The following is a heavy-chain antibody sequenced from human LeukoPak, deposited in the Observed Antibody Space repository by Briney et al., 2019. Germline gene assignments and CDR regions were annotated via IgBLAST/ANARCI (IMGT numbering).Heavy chain of an antibody. CDR1: TFSFINYW. J-gene: IGHJ5*02. Sequence: GGSLRLSCAASTFSFINYWMAWVRQAPGKGLEWVANIKQDGSDEYYVDSVKGRFIISRDNAKKTLFLQMNSLRAEDTAVYYCAGQWWSDLDPWGQGTLVTVSS. CDR3: AGQWWSDLDP. D-gene: IGHD2-15*01. V-gene: IGHV3-7*01. CDR2: IKQDGSDE.